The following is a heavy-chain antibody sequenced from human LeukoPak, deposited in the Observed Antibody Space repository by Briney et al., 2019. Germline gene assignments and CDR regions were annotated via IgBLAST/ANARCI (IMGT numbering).Heavy chain of an antibody. CDR2: ISSSSSYI. CDR1: GFTFSSYS. V-gene: IGHV3-21*01. D-gene: IGHD3-9*01. J-gene: IGHJ6*02. Sequence: GGSLRLSCAASGFTFSSYSMIWVRQAPGKGLEWVSSISSSSSYIYYADSVKGRFTISRDNAKNSLYLQMNSLRAEDTAVYYCARAVRYFDSYGMDVWGQGTTVTVSS. CDR3: ARAVRYFDSYGMDV.